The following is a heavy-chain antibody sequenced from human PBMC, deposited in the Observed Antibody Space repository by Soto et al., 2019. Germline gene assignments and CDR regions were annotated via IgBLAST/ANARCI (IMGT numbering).Heavy chain of an antibody. J-gene: IGHJ4*02. CDR3: ARNASSYDLSTDY. D-gene: IGHD5-12*01. CDR1: GDRFTSYR. CDR2: IDPSDSYT. Sequence: HVASKKISCKGAGDRFTSYRIILVHPLPGKGLEWMGRIDPSDSYTNYSPSFQCHVTSSADKSISTAYLQWSSLKASDTARYYCARNASSYDLSTDYWGQGNRVTVSA. V-gene: IGHV5-10-1*01.